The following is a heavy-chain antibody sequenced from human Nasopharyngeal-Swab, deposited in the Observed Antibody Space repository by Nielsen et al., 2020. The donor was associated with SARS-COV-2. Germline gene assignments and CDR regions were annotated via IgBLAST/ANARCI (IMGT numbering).Heavy chain of an antibody. CDR2: ISGSGGST. CDR3: AKGPRTYYYDSSGYYYFDY. J-gene: IGHJ4*02. D-gene: IGHD3-22*01. CDR1: GFTFSSYA. V-gene: IGHV3-23*01. Sequence: GESLKISCAASGFTFSSYAMHWVRQAPGKGLEWVSAISGSGGSTYYADSVKGRFTISRDNSKNTLYLQMNSLRAEDTAVYYCAKGPRTYYYDSSGYYYFDYWGQGTLVTVSS.